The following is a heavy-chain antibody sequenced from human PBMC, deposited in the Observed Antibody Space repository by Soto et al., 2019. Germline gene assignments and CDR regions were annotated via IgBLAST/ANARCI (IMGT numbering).Heavy chain of an antibody. D-gene: IGHD2-21*02. V-gene: IGHV1-3*01. CDR2: INAGNGNT. CDR3: ARSIVVVTAADY. CDR1: GYTFTSYA. Sequence: QVQLVQSGAEVKKPGASVKVSCKASGYTFTSYAMHWVRQAPGQRLEWMGWINAGNGNTKYSQKFQGRVTITRDTSATTAYMKLSSLRSEYTAVYYCARSIVVVTAADYWGQGPLVTVSS. J-gene: IGHJ4*02.